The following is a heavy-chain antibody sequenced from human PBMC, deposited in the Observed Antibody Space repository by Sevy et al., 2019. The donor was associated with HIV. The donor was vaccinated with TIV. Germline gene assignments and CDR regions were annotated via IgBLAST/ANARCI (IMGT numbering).Heavy chain of an antibody. D-gene: IGHD2-2*02. CDR2: INPNSGGT. J-gene: IGHJ1*01. CDR3: ARDRYCSSTSCYTTEFQY. V-gene: IGHV1-2*02. CDR1: GYTFTGYY. Sequence: ASVKVSCKASGYTFTGYYMHWVRQAPGQGLEWMGWINPNSGGTNYAQKFQGRVTMTRDTSISTAYMELSRLRSDDTAVYYCARDRYCSSTSCYTTEFQYWGQGTLVTVSS.